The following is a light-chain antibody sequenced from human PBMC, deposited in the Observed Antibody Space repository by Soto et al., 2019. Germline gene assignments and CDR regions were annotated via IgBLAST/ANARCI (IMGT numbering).Light chain of an antibody. J-gene: IGKJ4*01. CDR2: DAS. CDR1: QSVSSY. V-gene: IGKV3-11*01. Sequence: EIVLTQSPATLSLSPGETATLSCRASQSVSSYLAWYQQKPGQAPRLLIYDASNRATGIPARFSGSGSGTDFTLTISSLEPEDFAVYYCQKYNSAPLTFGGGTKVEIK. CDR3: QKYNSAPLT.